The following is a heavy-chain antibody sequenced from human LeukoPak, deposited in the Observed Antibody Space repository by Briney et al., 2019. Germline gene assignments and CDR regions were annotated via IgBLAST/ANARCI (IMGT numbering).Heavy chain of an antibody. CDR2: IYYSGST. J-gene: IGHJ4*02. V-gene: IGHV4-39*07. CDR1: GGSISSSSYY. CDR3: ARLGDYYDSSGYLKD. D-gene: IGHD3-22*01. Sequence: PSETLSLTCTVSGGSISSSSYYWGWIRQPPGKGLEWIGSIYYSGSTYYNPSLKSRVTISVDTSKNQFSLKLSSVTAADTAVYYCARLGDYYDSSGYLKDWGQGTLVTVSS.